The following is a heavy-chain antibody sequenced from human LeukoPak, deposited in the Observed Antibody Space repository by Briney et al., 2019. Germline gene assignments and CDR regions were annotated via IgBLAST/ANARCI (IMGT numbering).Heavy chain of an antibody. Sequence: PRGSLRLSCAASGFTFSNYWMSWVRQAPGKGLECVAYIKEDGSEKNYVDSVKGRFTISRDNAKNSLYLQMNSLRAEDTAVYYCARGGRSRFDFWGQGILVTVSS. CDR3: ARGGRSRFDF. D-gene: IGHD3-16*01. CDR2: IKEDGSEK. J-gene: IGHJ4*02. V-gene: IGHV3-7*01. CDR1: GFTFSNYW.